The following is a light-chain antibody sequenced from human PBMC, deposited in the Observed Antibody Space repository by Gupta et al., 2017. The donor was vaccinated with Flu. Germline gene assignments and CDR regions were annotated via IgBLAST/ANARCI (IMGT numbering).Light chain of an antibody. CDR1: QDISNY. CDR3: QQYDNLPFT. V-gene: IGKV1-33*01. CDR2: DAS. Sequence: DIQMTQSPSSLSASVGDRVTITCQASQDISNYLNWYQQKPGKAPKLLIYDASNLERGVPSRFSGSGSGTDFTFTISSLQPEDIATYYCQQYDNLPFTFGRGTKVEIK. J-gene: IGKJ4*01.